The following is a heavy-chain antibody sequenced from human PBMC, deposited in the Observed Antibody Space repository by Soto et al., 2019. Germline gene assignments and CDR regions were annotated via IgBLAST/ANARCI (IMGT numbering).Heavy chain of an antibody. V-gene: IGHV4-59*08. J-gene: IGHJ6*02. CDR2: INYDGYS. CDR3: ARHGFGPLHGLVDV. CDR1: GGSITNYY. D-gene: IGHD3-10*01. Sequence: QVQLQESGPGLVKPSETLFLTCTVSGGSITNYYYSWFRQPPGKGLEWIGYINYDGYSAYNLSLKRRVTLSMDASKTQFSLMLESVTATDTAVYYCARHGFGPLHGLVDVWGPGTTVIVSS.